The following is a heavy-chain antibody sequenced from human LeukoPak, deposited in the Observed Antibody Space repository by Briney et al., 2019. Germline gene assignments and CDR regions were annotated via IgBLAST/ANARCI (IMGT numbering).Heavy chain of an antibody. J-gene: IGHJ4*02. V-gene: IGHV3-48*03. CDR3: AKEKSPFYDYVWGSYRSYYFDY. D-gene: IGHD3-16*02. Sequence: PGGSLRLSCAASGFTFSSYEMNWVRQAPGKGLEWVSYISSSGSTIYYADSVKGRFTISRDNSKNTLYLQMNSLRAEDTAVYYCAKEKSPFYDYVWGSYRSYYFDYWGQGTLVTVSS. CDR2: ISSSGSTI. CDR1: GFTFSSYE.